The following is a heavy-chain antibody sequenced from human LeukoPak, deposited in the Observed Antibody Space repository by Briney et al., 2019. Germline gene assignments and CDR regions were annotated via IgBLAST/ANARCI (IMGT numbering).Heavy chain of an antibody. J-gene: IGHJ4*02. CDR1: GFTFSSYG. Sequence: GGSLRLSCAASGFTFSSYGMHWVRQAPGKGLEWVAVISYDGSNKYYADSVKGRFTISRDNSKNTLYLQMNSLRAEDTAVYYCAKGLAGYFDWLLYDYWGQGTLVTVSS. D-gene: IGHD3-9*01. V-gene: IGHV3-30*18. CDR2: ISYDGSNK. CDR3: AKGLAGYFDWLLYDY.